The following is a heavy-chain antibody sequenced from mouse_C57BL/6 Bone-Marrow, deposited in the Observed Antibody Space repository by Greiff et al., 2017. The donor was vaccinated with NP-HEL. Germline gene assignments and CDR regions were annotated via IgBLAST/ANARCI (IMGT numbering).Heavy chain of an antibody. J-gene: IGHJ3*01. V-gene: IGHV1-66*01. CDR2: IYPGSGNT. CDR1: GYSFTSYY. CDR3: AKRGDDYQAWFAY. Sequence: QVQLQQSGPELVKPGASVKISCKASGYSFTSYYIHWVKQRPGQGLEWIGWIYPGSGNTKYNEKFKGKATLTADTSSSTAYMQLSSLTSEDSAVYYCAKRGDDYQAWFAYWGQGTLVTVSA. D-gene: IGHD2-4*01.